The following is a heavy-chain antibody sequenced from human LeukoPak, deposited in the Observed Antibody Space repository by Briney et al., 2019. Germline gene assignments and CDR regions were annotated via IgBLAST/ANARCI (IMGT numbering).Heavy chain of an antibody. CDR1: GFTFSTYA. V-gene: IGHV3-23*01. CDR3: ARDVTYSSSSYRYYYMDV. Sequence: PGGSLRLSCAASGFTFSTYAMSWVRQAPGKGLEWVSAISGSGGSTYYADSVKGRFTISRDNSKNTLYLQMNSLRAKDTAVYYCARDVTYSSSSYRYYYMDVWGKGTTVTVSS. D-gene: IGHD6-6*01. CDR2: ISGSGGST. J-gene: IGHJ6*03.